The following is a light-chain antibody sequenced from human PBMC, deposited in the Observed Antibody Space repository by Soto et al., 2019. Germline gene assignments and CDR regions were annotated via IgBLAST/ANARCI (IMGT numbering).Light chain of an antibody. CDR1: SSDIGAGSE. CDR2: GST. Sequence: QSALAQPPSLSGAPGQRVTISCTGSSSDIGAGSEVHWYQQLPGTAPKLLIFGSTNRPSGVPDRFSGSKSATSASLAITGLQAEDEADYYCQSYDNSLSAYVFGTGTKATVL. V-gene: IGLV1-40*01. J-gene: IGLJ1*01. CDR3: QSYDNSLSAYV.